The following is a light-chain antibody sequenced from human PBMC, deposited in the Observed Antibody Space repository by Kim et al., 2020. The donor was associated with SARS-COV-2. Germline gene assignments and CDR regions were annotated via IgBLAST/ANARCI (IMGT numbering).Light chain of an antibody. Sequence: SYELTQPPSVSVSPGQTASITCAGDKLGDKNVCWYQQKPGQSPVLVIYQDSKRPSGIPERFSGSNSGNTATLTISGTQAMDEADYYCQAWDSSTAVFGGGTQLTVL. CDR1: KLGDKN. CDR3: QAWDSSTAV. CDR2: QDS. V-gene: IGLV3-1*01. J-gene: IGLJ3*02.